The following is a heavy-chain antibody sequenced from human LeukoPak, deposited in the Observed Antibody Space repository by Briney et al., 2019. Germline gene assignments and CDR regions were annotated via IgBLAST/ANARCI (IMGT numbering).Heavy chain of an antibody. CDR1: GGSISSYY. D-gene: IGHD4-17*01. Sequence: SETLSLTCTVSGGSISSYYWSWIRQPPGKGLEWIGYIYYSGSTNYNPSLKSRVTISVDTSKNQFSLKLSSVTAADTAVYYCARLIYGDYEPRRFDPWGQGTLVTVSS. V-gene: IGHV4-59*08. J-gene: IGHJ5*02. CDR2: IYYSGST. CDR3: ARLIYGDYEPRRFDP.